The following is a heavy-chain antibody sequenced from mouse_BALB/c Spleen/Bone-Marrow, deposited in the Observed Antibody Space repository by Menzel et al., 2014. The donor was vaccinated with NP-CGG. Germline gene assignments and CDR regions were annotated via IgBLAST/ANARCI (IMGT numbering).Heavy chain of an antibody. J-gene: IGHJ2*01. V-gene: IGHV1S130*01. D-gene: IGHD3-2*02. CDR2: IHPNSGNT. CDR1: GYTFXSSW. Sequence: VQRVESGSVLVRPGASVKLSCKASGYTFXSSWMHWAKQRPGQGLEWIGEIHPNSGNTNYNEKFKGKATLTVDTSSSTAYVDLSSLTSEDSAVYYCARSGFDYWGQGTTLTVSS. CDR3: ARSGFDY.